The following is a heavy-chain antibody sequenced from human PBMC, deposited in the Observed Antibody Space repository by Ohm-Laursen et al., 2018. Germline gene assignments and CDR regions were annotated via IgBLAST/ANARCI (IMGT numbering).Heavy chain of an antibody. V-gene: IGHV3-33*01. CDR2: IWYDGSNK. Sequence: SLRLSCTASGFTFSSYGMHWVRQAPGKGLEWVAVIWYDGSNKYYADSVKGRFTISRDNAKNSLYLQMNSLRAEDTAVYYCAREPPDWNYAYFDAWGQGTLLTVSS. J-gene: IGHJ4*02. CDR1: GFTFSSYG. D-gene: IGHD1-7*01. CDR3: AREPPDWNYAYFDA.